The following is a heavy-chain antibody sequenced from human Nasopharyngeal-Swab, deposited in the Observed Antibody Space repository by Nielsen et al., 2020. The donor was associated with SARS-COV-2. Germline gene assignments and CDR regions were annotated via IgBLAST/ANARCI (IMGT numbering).Heavy chain of an antibody. V-gene: IGHV1-2*06. Sequence: WARHETGQGLEWMGRINPNSGGTNYAQKFQGRVTMTRDTSISTAYMELSRLRSDDTAVYYCAMSIAVAGTGWFDPWGQGTLVTVSS. CDR3: AMSIAVAGTGWFDP. D-gene: IGHD6-19*01. CDR2: INPNSGGT. J-gene: IGHJ5*02.